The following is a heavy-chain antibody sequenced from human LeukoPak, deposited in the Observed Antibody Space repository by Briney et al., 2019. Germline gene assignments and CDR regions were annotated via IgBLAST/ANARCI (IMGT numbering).Heavy chain of an antibody. Sequence: GGSLRLSCAASGFTFSSYAMAWVRQTPGKGLEWVSGISGSGSGTYYPDSVKGRFTISRDNSKSTLYLQVNSLRAEDTAVYYCTRSGGGWALDYWGQGILVTVSS. V-gene: IGHV3-23*01. J-gene: IGHJ4*02. CDR1: GFTFSSYA. CDR2: ISGSGSGT. CDR3: TRSGGGWALDY. D-gene: IGHD6-19*01.